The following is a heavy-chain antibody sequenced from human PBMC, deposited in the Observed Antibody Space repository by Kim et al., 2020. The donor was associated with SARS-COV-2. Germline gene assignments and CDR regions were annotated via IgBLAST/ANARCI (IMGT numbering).Heavy chain of an antibody. V-gene: IGHV3-11*01. CDR2: INSDGSST. CDR3: LREPSN. CDR1: GFSFSDYY. Sequence: GGSLRLSCAASGFSFSDYYMTWIRQAPGKGLDWVAYINSDGSSTDYADSVNGRFTISRDSAKRSVSLQMNSLTPEDTAVYYCLREPSNWGQGTLVTVSS. J-gene: IGHJ4*02.